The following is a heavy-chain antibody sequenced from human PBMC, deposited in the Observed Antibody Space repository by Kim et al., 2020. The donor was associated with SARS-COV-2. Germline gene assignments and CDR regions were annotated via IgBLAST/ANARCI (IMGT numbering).Heavy chain of an antibody. Sequence: ASVKVSCKASGYTFTSYAMHWVRQAPGQRLEWMGWINAGNGNTKYSQKFQGRVTITRDTSASTAYMELSSLRSEDTAVYYCAREKNRISYGDYLEGYFDYWGQGTLVTVSS. CDR3: AREKNRISYGDYLEGYFDY. CDR1: GYTFTSYA. V-gene: IGHV1-3*01. J-gene: IGHJ4*02. D-gene: IGHD4-17*01. CDR2: INAGNGNT.